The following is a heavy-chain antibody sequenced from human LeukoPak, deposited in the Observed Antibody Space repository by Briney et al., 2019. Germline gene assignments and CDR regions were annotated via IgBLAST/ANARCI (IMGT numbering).Heavy chain of an antibody. CDR2: ISAYYGNT. V-gene: IGHV1-18*01. CDR1: GYTFTSYG. Sequence: ASVKVSCKASGYTFTSYGISWVRQAPGQGLEWMGWISAYYGNTNYAQKLQGRVTMTTDTSTSTAYMELRSLRSDDTAVYYCAADPDSSGWYGGGDYWGQGTLVTVSS. D-gene: IGHD6-19*01. J-gene: IGHJ4*02. CDR3: AADPDSSGWYGGGDY.